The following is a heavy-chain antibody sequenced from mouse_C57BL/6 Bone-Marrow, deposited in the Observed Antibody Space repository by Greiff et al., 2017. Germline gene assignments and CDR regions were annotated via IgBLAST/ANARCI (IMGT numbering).Heavy chain of an antibody. Sequence: EVMLVESGGGLVQPGGSLKLSCAASGFTFSDYYMYWVRQTPEKRLEWVAYISNGGGSTYYPDTVKGRFTISRDNAKNTLYLQMSRLKSEDTAMYYCAREGSFSYYFDYWGQGTTLTVSS. CDR3: AREGSFSYYFDY. V-gene: IGHV5-12*01. D-gene: IGHD1-1*01. CDR2: ISNGGGST. CDR1: GFTFSDYY. J-gene: IGHJ2*01.